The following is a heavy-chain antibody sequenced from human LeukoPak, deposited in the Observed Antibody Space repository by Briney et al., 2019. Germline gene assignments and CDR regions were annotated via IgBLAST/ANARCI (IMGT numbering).Heavy chain of an antibody. V-gene: IGHV4-59*01. J-gene: IGHJ4*02. CDR1: GGSISSYY. D-gene: IGHD2-2*01. CDR2: IYYSGST. CDR3: ARGGLEYQLLSYFDY. Sequence: ETLSLTCTVSGGSISSYYWSWIRQPPGKGLEWIGYIYYSGSTNFNPSLQSRVTISVDTSKNQFSLKLSSVTAADTAVYYCARGGLEYQLLSYFDYWGQGTLVTVSS.